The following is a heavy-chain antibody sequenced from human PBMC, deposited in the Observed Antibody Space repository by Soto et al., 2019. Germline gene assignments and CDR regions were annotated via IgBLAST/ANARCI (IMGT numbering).Heavy chain of an antibody. CDR2: ISAYNGNT. CDR1: GYTFTTYG. J-gene: IGHJ3*01. V-gene: IGHV1-18*01. D-gene: IGHD3-10*01. Sequence: QVQLVQSGAEVKRPGASVMLSCRTSGYTFTTYGISWVRQAPGQGLEWMGWISAYNGNTKYAQRLQGRITMTKDTSANTAYMELRSLRSDDTAVYYCARDPDGDDAFEFWGQGTMVTVSS. CDR3: ARDPDGDDAFEF.